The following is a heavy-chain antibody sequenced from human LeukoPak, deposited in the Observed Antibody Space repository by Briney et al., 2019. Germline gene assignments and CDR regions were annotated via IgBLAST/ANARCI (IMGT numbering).Heavy chain of an antibody. CDR3: AREHEPMVAAATGFDY. V-gene: IGHV3-72*01. J-gene: IGHJ4*02. D-gene: IGHD2-15*01. CDR2: TRNKVNGYTT. Sequence: PGGSLRLSCAASGFTLSDDYMDWVRQAPGKGLEWVGRTRNKVNGYTTEYAASVKGRFTISRDNAKNSLYLQMDSLRDEDTAVYYCAREHEPMVAAATGFDYWGQGTLVTVSS. CDR1: GFTLSDDY.